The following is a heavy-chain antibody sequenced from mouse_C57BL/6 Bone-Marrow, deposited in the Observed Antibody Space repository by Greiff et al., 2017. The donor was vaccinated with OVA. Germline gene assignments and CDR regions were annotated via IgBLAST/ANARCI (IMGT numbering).Heavy chain of an antibody. D-gene: IGHD1-1*01. Sequence: QLKQSGAELAKPGASVKLSCKASGYTFTSYWMHWVKQRPGQGLEWIGYINPSSGYTKYNQKFKDKATLTADKSSSTAYMQLSSLTYEDSAVYYCARNPYGSRFAMDYWGQGTSVTVSS. CDR3: ARNPYGSRFAMDY. CDR1: GYTFTSYW. V-gene: IGHV1-7*01. J-gene: IGHJ4*01. CDR2: INPSSGYT.